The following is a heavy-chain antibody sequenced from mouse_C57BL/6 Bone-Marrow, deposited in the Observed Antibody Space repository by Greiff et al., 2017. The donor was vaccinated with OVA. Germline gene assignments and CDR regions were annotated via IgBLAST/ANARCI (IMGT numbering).Heavy chain of an antibody. CDR3: ARGTTVVAFRMDY. D-gene: IGHD1-1*01. Sequence: EVQRVESGGGLVKPGGSLKLSCAASGFTFSDYGMHWVRQAPEKGLEWVGYISRGSGTIYYADTVKGRFTISRDNAKNTLFLQMTSLSSEDTAMYYGARGTTVVAFRMDYWGQGTSVTVSS. V-gene: IGHV5-17*01. J-gene: IGHJ4*01. CDR1: GFTFSDYG. CDR2: ISRGSGTI.